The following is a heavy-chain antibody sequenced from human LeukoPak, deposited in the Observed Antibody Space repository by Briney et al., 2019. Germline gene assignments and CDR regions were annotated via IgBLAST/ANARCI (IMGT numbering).Heavy chain of an antibody. V-gene: IGHV3-21*01. J-gene: IGHJ4*02. D-gene: IGHD2-2*01. CDR3: ARDCSTNSCYNLFDF. CDR1: GFTFSSYT. Sequence: GGSLRLSCAASGFTFSSYTMNWVRQAPGKGLEWVSYISSSSSYIYYADSVKGRFTISRDNAKNSLYLRMNSLRAEDTAVYYCARDCSTNSCYNLFDFWGQGTLVTVSS. CDR2: ISSSSSYI.